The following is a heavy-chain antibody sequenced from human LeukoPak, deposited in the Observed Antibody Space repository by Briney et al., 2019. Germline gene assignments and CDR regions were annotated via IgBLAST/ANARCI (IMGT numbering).Heavy chain of an antibody. CDR3: AKEAVAAAGPFDY. CDR1: GFTFSSYA. V-gene: IGHV3-23*01. D-gene: IGHD6-13*01. CDR2: IIVSGVSI. Sequence: GGSLRLSCAASGFTFSSYAMRWVPPAPEKGLEWVSYIIVSGVSIYYTDSVKGRFTISRENTKRTLYLHINTLRTEDTAIYYCAKEAVAAAGPFDYWGQGTLVTVSS. J-gene: IGHJ4*02.